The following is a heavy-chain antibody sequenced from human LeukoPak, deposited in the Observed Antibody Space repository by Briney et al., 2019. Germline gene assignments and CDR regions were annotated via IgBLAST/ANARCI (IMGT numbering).Heavy chain of an antibody. CDR1: GGSFSGYY. CDR3: ARRSRDGYNEWRRKKYYFDY. V-gene: IGHV4-34*01. J-gene: IGHJ4*02. Sequence: SETLSLTCAVYGGSFSGYYWSWIRQPPGKGLEWIGEINHSGSTNYNPSLRSRVTISVDKSKNQFSPKLSSVTAADTAVYYCARRSRDGYNEWRRKKYYFDYWGQGTLVTVSS. D-gene: IGHD5-24*01. CDR2: INHSGST.